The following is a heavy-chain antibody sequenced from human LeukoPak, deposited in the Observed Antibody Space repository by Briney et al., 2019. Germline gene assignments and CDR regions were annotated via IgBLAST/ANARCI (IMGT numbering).Heavy chain of an antibody. CDR3: AKHTKDDFWSGYYLYYYCMDV. CDR2: ISGSGGST. CDR1: GFTFSSYA. V-gene: IGHV3-23*01. D-gene: IGHD3-3*01. Sequence: GGSLRLSCAASGFTFSSYAMSWVRQAPGKGLEWVSAISGSGGSTYYADPVKGRFTISRDNSKNTLYLQMNSLRAEDTAVYYCAKHTKDDFWSGYYLYYYCMDVWGKGTTVTVSS. J-gene: IGHJ6*03.